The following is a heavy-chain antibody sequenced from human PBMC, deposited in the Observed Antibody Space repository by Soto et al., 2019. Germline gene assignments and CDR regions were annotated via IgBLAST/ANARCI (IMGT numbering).Heavy chain of an antibody. CDR2: LDGAGGST. D-gene: IGHD3-10*01. Sequence: GGSLRLSCLASGFTFSDFAMTWVRHVPGRGLEWVASLDGAGGSTYYAESVRGRFSISRDNSQNTLFLQMKRLTVDDTAIYYCAAPRDEYGSGVSWLTYGMDIWGQGTKVTVYS. J-gene: IGHJ6*02. CDR1: GFTFSDFA. CDR3: AAPRDEYGSGVSWLTYGMDI. V-gene: IGHV3-23*01.